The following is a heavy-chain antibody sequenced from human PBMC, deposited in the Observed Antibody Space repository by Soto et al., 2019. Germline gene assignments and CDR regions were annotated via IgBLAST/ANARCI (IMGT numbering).Heavy chain of an antibody. V-gene: IGHV4-59*01. CDR1: GGSISSYY. D-gene: IGHD4-17*01. CDR3: AREIIYYGDYGMGENWFDP. Sequence: SETLSLTCTVSGGSISSYYWSWIRQPPGKGLEWIGYIYYSGSTNYNPSLKSRVTISVDTSKNQFSLKLGSVTAADTAVYYCAREIIYYGDYGMGENWFDPWGQGTLVTVSS. J-gene: IGHJ5*02. CDR2: IYYSGST.